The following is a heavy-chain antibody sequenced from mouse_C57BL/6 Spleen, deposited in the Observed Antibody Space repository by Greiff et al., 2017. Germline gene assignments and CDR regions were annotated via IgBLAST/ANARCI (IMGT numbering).Heavy chain of an antibody. J-gene: IGHJ2*01. CDR2: ISDGGSYT. Sequence: VQLKESGGGLVKPGGSLKLSCAASGFTFSSYAMSWVRQTPEKRLEWVATISDGGSYTYYPDNVKGRFTISRDNAKNNLYLQMSHLKSEDTAMYYCARDEDSDYLDYWGQGTTLTVSS. V-gene: IGHV5-4*01. CDR1: GFTFSSYA. CDR3: ARDEDSDYLDY.